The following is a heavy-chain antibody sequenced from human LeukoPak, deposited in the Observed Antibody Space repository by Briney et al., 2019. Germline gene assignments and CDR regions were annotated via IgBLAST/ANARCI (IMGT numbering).Heavy chain of an antibody. CDR2: ISSSSSYI. Sequence: GGSLRLSCAASGFTFSTYSMDWVCQAPGKGLEWVSSISSSSSYIYYADSMKGRFTISRDNAKNSLYLQMNSLRAEDTAVYYCARAVLVGATFYDAFDIWGQGTMVTVSS. CDR1: GFTFSTYS. CDR3: ARAVLVGATFYDAFDI. D-gene: IGHD1-26*01. J-gene: IGHJ3*02. V-gene: IGHV3-21*01.